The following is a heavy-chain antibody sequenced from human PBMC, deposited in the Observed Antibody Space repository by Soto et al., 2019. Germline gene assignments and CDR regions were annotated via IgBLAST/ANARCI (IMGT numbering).Heavy chain of an antibody. CDR3: ARGGAYSSGWYSGWFDP. CDR2: ISYDGSNK. CDR1: GFTFSSYA. Sequence: QVQLVESGGGVVQPGRSLRLSCAASGFTFSSYAMHWVRQAPGKGLEWEAVISYDGSNKYYADSVKGRFTISRDNSKNTLYLQMNSLRAEDTAVYYCARGGAYSSGWYSGWFDPWGQGTLVTVSS. J-gene: IGHJ5*02. V-gene: IGHV3-30-3*01. D-gene: IGHD6-19*01.